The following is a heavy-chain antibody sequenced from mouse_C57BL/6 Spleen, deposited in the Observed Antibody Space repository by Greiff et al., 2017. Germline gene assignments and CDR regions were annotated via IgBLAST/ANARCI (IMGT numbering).Heavy chain of an antibody. V-gene: IGHV1-72*01. CDR2: IDPNRGGT. CDR3: ARTGFDY. Sequence: QVQLQQPGAELVKPGASVKLSCKASGYTFTSYWMHWVKQRPGRGLEWIGRIDPNRGGTKYNEKFKSKATLTVDKPSSTAYMPLSSLTSEDSAVYYCARTGFDYWGQGTTLTVSS. J-gene: IGHJ2*01. D-gene: IGHD4-1*01. CDR1: GYTFTSYW.